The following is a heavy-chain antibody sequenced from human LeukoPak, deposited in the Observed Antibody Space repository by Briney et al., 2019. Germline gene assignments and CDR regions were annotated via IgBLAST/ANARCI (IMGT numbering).Heavy chain of an antibody. J-gene: IGHJ4*02. CDR3: TYTSSSGVVY. Sequence: GGSLRLSCAASGFTFSVSAIYWVRQASGKGLEWIGRIRNKANNYATAYAASVKGRFTISREDSKNTAYLQMNSLKTEDTAVYYCTYTSSSGVVYWGQGTLVTVSS. V-gene: IGHV3-73*01. D-gene: IGHD6-6*01. CDR2: IRNKANNYAT. CDR1: GFTFSVSA.